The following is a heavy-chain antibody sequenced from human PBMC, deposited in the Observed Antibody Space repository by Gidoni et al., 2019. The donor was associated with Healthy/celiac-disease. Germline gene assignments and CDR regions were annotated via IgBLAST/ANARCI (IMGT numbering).Heavy chain of an antibody. J-gene: IGHJ4*02. Sequence: EVQLVQSGAEVKKPGESLKISCKGSAYPFNNYWSGWVRQMPGKGLVWMGVIYLGDSETRDSPSFEGRVTISADRSISTTYLQWSSLKASDTAVYYCARTFGTKWNYFDYWGQGTLVTVSS. V-gene: IGHV5-51*03. CDR3: ARTFGTKWNYFDY. CDR2: IYLGDSET. D-gene: IGHD1-20*01. CDR1: AYPFNNYW.